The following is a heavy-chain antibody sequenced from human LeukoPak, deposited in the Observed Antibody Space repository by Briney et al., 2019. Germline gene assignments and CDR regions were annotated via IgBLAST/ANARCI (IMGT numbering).Heavy chain of an antibody. CDR3: TTDRVQLWFHYMDV. V-gene: IGHV3-15*01. Sequence: PGGSLRLSCVVSGFRFSDSYMTWIRQTPGKGLEWVGRIKSKTDGGTTDYAAPVKGRFTISRDDSKNTLYLQMNSLKTEDTAVYYCTTDRVQLWFHYMDVWGKGTTVTVSS. CDR2: IKSKTDGGTT. J-gene: IGHJ6*03. D-gene: IGHD5-18*01. CDR1: GFRFSDSY.